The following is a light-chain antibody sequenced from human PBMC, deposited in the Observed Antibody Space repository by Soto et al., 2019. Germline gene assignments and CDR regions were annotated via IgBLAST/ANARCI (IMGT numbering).Light chain of an antibody. CDR1: NSNLGSAS. V-gene: IGLV1-51*01. Sequence: QEVTISCSGRNSNLGSASVSWYQHLPGAAPKLLIYDNNKRPSGIPDRFSGSKSGTSVTLDITGLQTGDEADYYCGTWDSRLSAGQVFGSGTKVTVL. CDR2: DNN. J-gene: IGLJ1*01. CDR3: GTWDSRLSAGQV.